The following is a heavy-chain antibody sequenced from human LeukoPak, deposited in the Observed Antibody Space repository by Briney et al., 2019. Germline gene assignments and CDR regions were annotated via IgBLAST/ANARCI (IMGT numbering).Heavy chain of an antibody. CDR1: GGSISSGDYY. J-gene: IGHJ4*02. D-gene: IGHD1-26*01. CDR2: IYYSGST. CDR3: ARHKRYSGSPWDY. Sequence: PSQTLSLTCTVSGGSISSGDYYWSWIRQPPGKGLEWIGYIYYSGSTYYNPSLKSRVTISVDTSKNQFSLKLSSVTAADTAVYYCARHKRYSGSPWDYWGQGTLVTVSS. V-gene: IGHV4-30-4*01.